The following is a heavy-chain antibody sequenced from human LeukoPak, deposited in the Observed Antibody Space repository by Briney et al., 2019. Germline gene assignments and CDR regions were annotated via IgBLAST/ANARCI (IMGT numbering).Heavy chain of an antibody. V-gene: IGHV1-18*01. D-gene: IGHD4-17*01. J-gene: IGHJ4*02. CDR1: GYTSSSYG. CDR2: ISVYNGDT. Sequence: GASVKVSCKTSGYTSSSYGLSGVRQAPGQGLEWMGWISVYNGDTKYAPKLQGRLTMTTDDSTTAYMELRSLRSDDTAMYDCARVWDYGDRTEADYWGQGTLAIVSS. CDR3: ARVWDYGDRTEADY.